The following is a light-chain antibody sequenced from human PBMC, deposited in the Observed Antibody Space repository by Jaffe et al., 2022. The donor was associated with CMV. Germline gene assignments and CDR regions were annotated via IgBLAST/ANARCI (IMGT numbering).Light chain of an antibody. CDR2: AAS. Sequence: DIQMTQSPSSVSASVGDRVTITCRASQDIRSWLAWYQQKPGKAPKLLISAASSLESGVPSRFSGSGSGTDFTLTISSLQPEDFATYYCQQANDFPRTFGQGTKVEMK. CDR3: QQANDFPRT. CDR1: QDIRSW. V-gene: IGKV1-12*01. J-gene: IGKJ1*01.